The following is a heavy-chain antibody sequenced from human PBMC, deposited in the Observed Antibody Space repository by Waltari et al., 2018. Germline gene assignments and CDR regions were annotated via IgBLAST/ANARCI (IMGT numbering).Heavy chain of an antibody. CDR3: AKAPSGSYYGDSFDY. CDR1: GYSISSGYY. CDR2: IYHSGST. D-gene: IGHD1-26*01. J-gene: IGHJ4*02. V-gene: IGHV4-38-2*01. Sequence: QVQLQESGPGLVKPSETLSLTCAVSGYSISSGYYWGWIRQPPGKGLEWIGSIYHSGSTYYNPSLKSRVTISVDTSKNQFSLKLSSVTAADTAVYYCAKAPSGSYYGDSFDYWGQGTLVTVSS.